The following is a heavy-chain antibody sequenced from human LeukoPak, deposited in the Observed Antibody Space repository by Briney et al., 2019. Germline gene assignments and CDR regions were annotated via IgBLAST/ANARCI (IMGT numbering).Heavy chain of an antibody. V-gene: IGHV3-74*01. CDR1: GFTFSSYW. CDR2: INSDGSST. CDR3: AREKDYDFWSGYYPNWFDP. D-gene: IGHD3-3*01. J-gene: IGHJ5*02. Sequence: GGSLRLSCAASGFTFSSYWMHWVRQAPGKGLVWVSRINSDGSSTSYADSVKGRFTISRDNAKNTLYLQMNSLRAEDTAVYYRAREKDYDFWSGYYPNWFDPWGQGTLVTVSS.